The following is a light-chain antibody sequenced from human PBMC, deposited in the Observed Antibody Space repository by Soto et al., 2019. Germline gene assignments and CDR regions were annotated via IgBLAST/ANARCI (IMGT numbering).Light chain of an antibody. CDR2: EVS. CDR1: SSDVGGYKL. J-gene: IGLJ1*01. V-gene: IGLV2-14*01. CDR3: PSYTGSIYL. Sequence: QSVLTQPASVSGSPGQSITISCTGTSSDVGGYKLVSWYQQHPGKAPKLMIYEVSNRPSGVCSRFSGSKSGNTASLTISVLQDDDEADYYCPSYTGSIYLFGPGTKLTVL.